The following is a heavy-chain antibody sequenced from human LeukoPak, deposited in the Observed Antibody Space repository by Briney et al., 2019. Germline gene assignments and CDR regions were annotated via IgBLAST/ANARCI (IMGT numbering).Heavy chain of an antibody. CDR1: GGSISSYH. CDR3: ARTTMVRGTYYMDV. V-gene: IGHV4-59*01. J-gene: IGHJ6*03. D-gene: IGHD3-10*01. Sequence: SETLSLTCTVSGGSISSYHWSWIRQPPGKGLEWIGRIYYSEYTNYKSSLKSRVTISVDTSKKQFSLKLSSVTAADTAVCYCARTTMVRGTYYMDVWGKGATVTVSS. CDR2: IYYSEYT.